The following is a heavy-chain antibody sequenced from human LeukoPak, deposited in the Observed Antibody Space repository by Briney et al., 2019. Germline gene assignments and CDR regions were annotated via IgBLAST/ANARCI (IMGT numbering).Heavy chain of an antibody. CDR3: AKESSGALDI. V-gene: IGHV3-48*01. CDR1: GFTFSSYS. CDR2: ISSSGNTI. J-gene: IGHJ3*02. D-gene: IGHD1-26*01. Sequence: PGGSLRLSCATSGFTFSSYSMNWVRQAPGKGLEWVSYISSSGNTIYYADSVKGRFTISRDNSKNTLYLQMNSLRAEDTAIYYCAKESSGALDIWGQGTLVTVSS.